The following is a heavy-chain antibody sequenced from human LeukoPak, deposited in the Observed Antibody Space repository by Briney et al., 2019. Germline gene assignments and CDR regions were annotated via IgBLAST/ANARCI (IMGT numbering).Heavy chain of an antibody. D-gene: IGHD3-10*01. CDR1: GSTVSSNY. J-gene: IGHJ4*02. Sequence: GGSLRLSCAVSGSTVSSNYMSWVRQAPGKGLEWVANIKQDGSEKYYVDSVKGRFTISRDNAKNSLYLQMNSLRAEDTAVYYCARRTALWFADYWGQGTLVTVSS. CDR3: ARRTALWFADY. V-gene: IGHV3-7*01. CDR2: IKQDGSEK.